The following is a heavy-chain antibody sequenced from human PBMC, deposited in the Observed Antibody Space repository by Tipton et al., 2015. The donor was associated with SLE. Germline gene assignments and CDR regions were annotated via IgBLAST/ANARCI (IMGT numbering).Heavy chain of an antibody. J-gene: IGHJ4*02. CDR3: ARDTSDYDFWSGLDY. CDR2: IYSGGNT. CDR1: GFTFSNYG. V-gene: IGHV3-23*03. Sequence: SLRLSCAASGFTFSNYGMSWVRQAPGKGLEWVSIIYSGGNTYYVDSVKGRFTISRDDSKNTLYLQMGSLRAEDMAVYYCARDTSDYDFWSGLDYWGQGTLVTVSS. D-gene: IGHD3-3*01.